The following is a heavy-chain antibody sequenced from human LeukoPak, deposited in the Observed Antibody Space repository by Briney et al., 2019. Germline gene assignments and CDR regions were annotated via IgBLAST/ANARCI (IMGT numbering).Heavy chain of an antibody. Sequence: GSLRLSCAASGFTFSGYWMNWVRQAPGKGLEWVANIKQDGSEKDYVDSVKGRFTISRDNAKNSLYLQMNSLRVEDTAVYYCARVSSLAVAGFFDYWGQGILVTVSS. V-gene: IGHV3-7*01. J-gene: IGHJ4*02. CDR1: GFTFSGYW. D-gene: IGHD6-19*01. CDR3: ARVSSLAVAGFFDY. CDR2: IKQDGSEK.